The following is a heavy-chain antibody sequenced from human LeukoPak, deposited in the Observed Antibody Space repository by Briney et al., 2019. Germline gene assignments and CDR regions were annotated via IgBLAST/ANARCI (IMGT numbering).Heavy chain of an antibody. D-gene: IGHD4-17*01. CDR3: ARPDYGDSHDAFDI. CDR1: GSRFTSYW. V-gene: IGHV5-51*01. Sequence: GGPREISWKGSGSRFTSYWSGWVRQMHGKGLEWVGIIYRGDSDTRYSPSFQGQVTISADKSISTAYLQWSSLKASDTAMYYCARPDYGDSHDAFDIWGQGTMVTVSS. CDR2: IYRGDSDT. J-gene: IGHJ3*02.